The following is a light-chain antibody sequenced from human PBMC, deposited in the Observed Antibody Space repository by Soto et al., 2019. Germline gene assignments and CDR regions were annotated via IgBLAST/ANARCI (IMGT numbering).Light chain of an antibody. J-gene: IGKJ5*01. CDR1: QTVSSY. Sequence: ENVLTQSPGTLSLSPGERATLSCRASQTVSSYLTWYQQRPGQAPRLLIYGASKRATSITDRFSGSGSGTDFTLTISRLEPEDLALYYCQQYGTSPITFGQGTRLEIK. CDR2: GAS. CDR3: QQYGTSPIT. V-gene: IGKV3-20*01.